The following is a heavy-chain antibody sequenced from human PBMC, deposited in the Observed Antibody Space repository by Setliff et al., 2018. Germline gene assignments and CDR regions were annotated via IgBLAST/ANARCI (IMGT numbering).Heavy chain of an antibody. CDR3: ARAVGRWFGDHTRGYFDY. CDR2: INPNSGGT. CDR1: GYTFTGYY. J-gene: IGHJ4*02. V-gene: IGHV1-2*04. Sequence: ASVKVSCKASGYTFTGYYMHWVRQAPGQGLEWMGWINPNSGGTNYAQKFQGWVTMTRDTSISTAYMELSRLRSDDTAVYYCARAVGRWFGDHTRGYFDYWGQGTLVTGLL. D-gene: IGHD3-10*01.